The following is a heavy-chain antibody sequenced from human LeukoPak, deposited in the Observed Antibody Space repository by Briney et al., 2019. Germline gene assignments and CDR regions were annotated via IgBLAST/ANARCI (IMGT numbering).Heavy chain of an antibody. CDR3: ARRYCSSTNCHDAFDI. CDR1: GGSISSGNYY. CDR2: SYTSGST. D-gene: IGHD2-2*01. Sequence: SQTLSLTCSVSGGSISSGNYYWSWIRQPAGKGLEWIGRSYTSGSTNYNPSLKSRVTISVDTSKNQFSLRLNSVTAADTAVYYCARRYCSSTNCHDAFDIWGQGTMVTVSS. J-gene: IGHJ3*02. V-gene: IGHV4-61*02.